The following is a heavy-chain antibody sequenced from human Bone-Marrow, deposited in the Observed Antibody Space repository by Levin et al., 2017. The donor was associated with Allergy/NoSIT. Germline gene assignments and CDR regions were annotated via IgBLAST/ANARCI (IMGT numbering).Heavy chain of an antibody. CDR3: TMIGYSYGYLVY. Sequence: GESLKISCAASGFSFSNAWMSWVRQAPGKGLEWVGRIYSKADGGAIDYAAPVKGRFTISRDDSKNTLYLQMNSLKTEDTAIYYCTMIGYSYGYLVYWGQGTLVTVSS. V-gene: IGHV3-15*05. CDR2: IYSKADGGAI. D-gene: IGHD5-18*01. CDR1: GFSFSNAW. J-gene: IGHJ4*02.